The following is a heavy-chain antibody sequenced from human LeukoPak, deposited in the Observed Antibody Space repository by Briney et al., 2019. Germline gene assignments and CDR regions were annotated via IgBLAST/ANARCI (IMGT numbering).Heavy chain of an antibody. CDR1: GFTFSTYE. V-gene: IGHV3-48*03. D-gene: IGHD6-19*01. CDR2: IGSSGSTI. J-gene: IGHJ4*02. Sequence: GGSLRLSCEASGFTFSTYEMNWVRQTPGKGLEWVSCIGSSGSTIYYADSVKGRFTVSRDNAQNSLYLQVNSLRAEDTAIYYCARDLGSYSSGWYMGFDYWGQGTLVTVSS. CDR3: ARDLGSYSSGWYMGFDY.